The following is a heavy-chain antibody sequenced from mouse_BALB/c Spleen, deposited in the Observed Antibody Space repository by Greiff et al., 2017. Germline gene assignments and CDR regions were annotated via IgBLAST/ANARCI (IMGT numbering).Heavy chain of an antibody. J-gene: IGHJ2*01. CDR2: IYPGNSDT. CDR3: TRGLYRYDGTDLYYFDY. D-gene: IGHD2-14*01. CDR1: GYTFTSYW. Sequence: VQLQQSGTVLARPGASVKMSCKASGYTFTSYWMHWVKQRPGQGLEWIGAIYPGNSDTSYNQKFKGKAKLTAVTSTSTAYMELSSLTNEDSAVYYCTRGLYRYDGTDLYYFDYWGQGTTLTVSS. V-gene: IGHV1-5*01.